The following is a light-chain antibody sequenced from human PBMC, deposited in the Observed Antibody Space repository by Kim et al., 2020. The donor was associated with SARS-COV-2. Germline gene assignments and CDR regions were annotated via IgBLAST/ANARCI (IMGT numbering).Light chain of an antibody. CDR1: QSVNGRF. CDR3: QQYASSVWT. J-gene: IGKJ1*01. Sequence: SPGEGATLSCRASQSVNGRFLAWYQQKPGQAPRLLIYGASTRATGIPDRFSGSGSGTDFTLTISRLEPEDFAMYYCQQYASSVWTFGQGTKVDIK. CDR2: GAS. V-gene: IGKV3-20*01.